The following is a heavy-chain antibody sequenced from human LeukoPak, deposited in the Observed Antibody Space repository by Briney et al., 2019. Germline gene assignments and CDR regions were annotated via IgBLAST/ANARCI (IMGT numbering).Heavy chain of an antibody. V-gene: IGHV4-59*01. D-gene: IGHD4-17*01. J-gene: IGHJ4*02. CDR3: ARAAYGDYVSLYY. Sequence: SETLSLTCTVSGGSISSYYWSWIRQPPGKGLEWIGYIYYSGSTNYNPSLKSRVTISVDTAKNQFSLKLSSVTAAGTAVYYCARAAYGDYVSLYYWGQGTLVTVSS. CDR2: IYYSGST. CDR1: GGSISSYY.